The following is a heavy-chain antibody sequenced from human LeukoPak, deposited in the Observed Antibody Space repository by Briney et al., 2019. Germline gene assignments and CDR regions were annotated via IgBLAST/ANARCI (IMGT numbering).Heavy chain of an antibody. CDR1: GDSFSGHY. D-gene: IGHD6-13*01. CDR2: ITDGGRT. J-gene: IGHJ4*02. Sequence: SETLSLTCAVYGDSFSGHYWSWIRQPPGKGLEWIGEITDGGRTSYSPSLKSRAPISVVPSQRQFSLELGSVTAADTAIYYCVRRSRVAMPNALDLISDFWGQGTLVTVSS. CDR3: VRRSRVAMPNALDLISDF. V-gene: IGHV4-34*01.